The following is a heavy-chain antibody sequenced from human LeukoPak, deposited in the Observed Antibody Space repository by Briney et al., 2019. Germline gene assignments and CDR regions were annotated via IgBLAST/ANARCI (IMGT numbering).Heavy chain of an antibody. Sequence: SETLSLTCTVSGGSISSGAYYWSWIRQHPGKGLEWIGYIYYNGRTYSNPSLESRIIISVDTSKNQFSLKLRSVSAADTAVYYCARTPSKHYYDYWGQGTLVTVSS. V-gene: IGHV4-31*03. CDR2: IYYNGRT. J-gene: IGHJ4*02. CDR3: ARTPSKHYYDY. CDR1: GGSISSGAYY.